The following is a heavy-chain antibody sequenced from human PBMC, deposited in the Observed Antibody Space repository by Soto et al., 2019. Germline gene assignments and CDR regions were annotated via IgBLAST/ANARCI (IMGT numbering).Heavy chain of an antibody. J-gene: IGHJ4*02. V-gene: IGHV3-23*01. CDR2: IFSGGNA. CDR3: VKEFRGAFDY. CDR1: GFTFSSYA. D-gene: IGHD3-16*01. Sequence: PGGSLRLSCAASGFTFSSYAMSWVRQAPGKGLEWVSVIFSGGNADYADSVKGRFIMSRDISKNTLYLQMNSLRAEDTAVYFCVKEFRGAFDYWGQGTLVTVSS.